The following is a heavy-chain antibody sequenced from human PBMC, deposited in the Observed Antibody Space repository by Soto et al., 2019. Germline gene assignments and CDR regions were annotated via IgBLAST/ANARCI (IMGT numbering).Heavy chain of an antibody. D-gene: IGHD1-1*01. CDR3: TTTKGRLEPPTNDF. CDR1: GFTFSNAW. V-gene: IGHV3-15*01. Sequence: EVQLVEXGGGLVKPGGSLRLSCAGSGFTFSNAWMSWVRRAPGKGLEWVGRIKSDAYGGAIDYAAPVKGXXXXXXXXSXXXXXXXXXXXXAEDXAVYSCTTTKGRLEPPTNDFWGXXT. CDR2: IKSDAYGGAI. J-gene: IGHJ4*01.